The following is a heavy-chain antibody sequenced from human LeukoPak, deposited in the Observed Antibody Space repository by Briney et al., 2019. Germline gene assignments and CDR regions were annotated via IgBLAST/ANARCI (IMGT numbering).Heavy chain of an antibody. V-gene: IGHV4-59*01. Sequence: SETLSLTCNVSGGSISTYFWSWIRQPPGKGLEWIGYMDYSRSTKYNPSLKSRVTISVDTSKNQFSLKPTSVTAGDTAVYYCAKWNTRGSWVDPWGQGTLVTVSS. J-gene: IGHJ5*02. CDR2: MDYSRST. CDR1: GGSISTYF. D-gene: IGHD1-1*01. CDR3: AKWNTRGSWVDP.